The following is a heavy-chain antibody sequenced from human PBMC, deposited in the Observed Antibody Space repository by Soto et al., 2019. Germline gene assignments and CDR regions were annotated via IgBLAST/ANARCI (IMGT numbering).Heavy chain of an antibody. Sequence: WAAVKVSCKASGYTFTSYGISWVRQPPGQGLEWMGWISAYNGNTNYAQKLQGRVTMTTDTSTSTAYMELRSLRSDDTAVYYCARDYDSSGYCYEGYWGQGTLVTVSS. D-gene: IGHD3-22*01. J-gene: IGHJ4*02. CDR3: ARDYDSSGYCYEGY. V-gene: IGHV1-18*01. CDR2: ISAYNGNT. CDR1: GYTFTSYG.